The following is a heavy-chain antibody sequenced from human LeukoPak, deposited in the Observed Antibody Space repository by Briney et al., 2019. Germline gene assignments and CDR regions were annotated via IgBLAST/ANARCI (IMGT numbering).Heavy chain of an antibody. CDR1: GFPFSSYW. V-gene: IGHV3-7*04. CDR3: ARVGLMWELPGYFDY. D-gene: IGHD1-26*01. J-gene: IGHJ4*02. Sequence: GGSLRLSCAASGFPFSSYWMSWVRQATGKGLEWVANIKQDGSDKFCVDSVEGSFPIQRDNAKNSLSVNINSVRREDGSVLHCARVGLMWELPGYFDYWGQGTLVTVSS. CDR2: IKQDGSDK.